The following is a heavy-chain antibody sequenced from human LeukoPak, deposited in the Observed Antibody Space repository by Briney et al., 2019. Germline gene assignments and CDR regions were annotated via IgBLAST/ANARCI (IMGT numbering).Heavy chain of an antibody. CDR1: EFTFSSYN. D-gene: IGHD3-3*01. CDR2: ISSSSSYI. Sequence: PGGSLRLSCVASEFTFSSYNMNWVRQAPGKGLEWVSSISSSSSYIYYADAVKGRFTISRDNAKNSLYLQMNSLRAEDTAVYYCAREIFWSGYYSNLHFDYWGRGTLVTVSS. CDR3: AREIFWSGYYSNLHFDY. J-gene: IGHJ4*02. V-gene: IGHV3-21*01.